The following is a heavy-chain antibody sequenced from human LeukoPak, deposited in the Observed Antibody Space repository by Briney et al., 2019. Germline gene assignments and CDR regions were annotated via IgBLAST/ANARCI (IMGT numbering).Heavy chain of an antibody. J-gene: IGHJ3*02. V-gene: IGHV3-21*01. Sequence: GGSLRLSCAASGFTFSSYSINWVRQAPGKRLEWVSSIDSSSSYIYYAYSVKGRFTISRDNAKNSLFLQMNSLRVEDTAVYYCARPGITGTMGYGAFDIWGQGTRVTVSS. CDR2: IDSSSSYI. D-gene: IGHD1-7*01. CDR1: GFTFSSYS. CDR3: ARPGITGTMGYGAFDI.